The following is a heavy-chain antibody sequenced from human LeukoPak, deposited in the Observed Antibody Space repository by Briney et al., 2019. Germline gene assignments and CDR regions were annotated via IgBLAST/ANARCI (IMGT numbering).Heavy chain of an antibody. CDR3: AKVAAGLRNYFDY. Sequence: PGGSLRLSCAASGFTFNTYAMSWVRQAPGKGLEWVSAISDSGGSAYYADSVKGRFTISRDNSKNTLYLQMNSLRAEDTAVYYCAKVAAGLRNYFDYWGQGTLVTVSS. V-gene: IGHV3-23*01. J-gene: IGHJ4*02. D-gene: IGHD2-15*01. CDR1: GFTFNTYA. CDR2: ISDSGGSA.